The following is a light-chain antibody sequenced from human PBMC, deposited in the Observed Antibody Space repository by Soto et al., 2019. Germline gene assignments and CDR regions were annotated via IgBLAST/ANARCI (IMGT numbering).Light chain of an antibody. CDR3: QQYNSWPLT. CDR2: GAS. V-gene: IGKV3-15*01. Sequence: EIVMTQSPAPLSVSPGDRTPLYCNASQSVSSNLAWYQQKTGQAPRLLIYGASTRTTGIPARFSGSGSGTEFTLTISSLQSEDFAVYYCQQYNSWPLTFGGGTKVEIK. CDR1: QSVSSN. J-gene: IGKJ4*01.